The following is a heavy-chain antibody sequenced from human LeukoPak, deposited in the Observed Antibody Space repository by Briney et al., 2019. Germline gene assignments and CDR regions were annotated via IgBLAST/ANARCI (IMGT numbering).Heavy chain of an antibody. CDR2: ISGSGGST. V-gene: IGHV3-23*01. CDR3: AKDPQSMTTVTTGWFDP. CDR1: GFTFNSYG. Sequence: GGSLRLSCAASGFTFNSYGMHWVRQAPGKGLEWVSAISGSGGSTYYADSVKGRFTISRDNSKNTLYLQMNSLRAEDTAVYYCAKDPQSMTTVTTGWFDPWGQGTLVTVSS. D-gene: IGHD4-17*01. J-gene: IGHJ5*02.